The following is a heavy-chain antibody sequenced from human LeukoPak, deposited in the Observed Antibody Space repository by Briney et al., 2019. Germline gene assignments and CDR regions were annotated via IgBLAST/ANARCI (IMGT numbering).Heavy chain of an antibody. CDR1: GFTFSNNG. CDR2: IWYDGSSK. J-gene: IGHJ3*02. CDR3: AKSSTYSSGAHAYDI. D-gene: IGHD6-19*01. V-gene: IGHV3-33*06. Sequence: GGSLRLSCVASGFTFSNNGMHWVRQAPGKGLEWVAVIWYDGSSKYYADPVKGRFTISRDTSKNTSDLQMNSLRAEDTAVYYCAKSSTYSSGAHAYDIWAKGHWSRSLQ.